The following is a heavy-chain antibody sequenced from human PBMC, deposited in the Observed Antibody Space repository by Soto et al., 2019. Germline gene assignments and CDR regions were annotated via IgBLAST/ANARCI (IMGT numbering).Heavy chain of an antibody. CDR3: AREEYSGYDLSS. J-gene: IGHJ5*02. Sequence: EVQLVESGGGLVQPGGSLRLSCAASGFTFSSYNMNWVRQAPGKGLEWGSYISSSSSAIYYADSVKGRFTIYRDNTKNTLHLKMNSLRDEDTAVYYCAREEYSGYDLSSWGQGNLVTVSS. CDR2: ISSSSSAI. D-gene: IGHD5-12*01. V-gene: IGHV3-48*02. CDR1: GFTFSSYN.